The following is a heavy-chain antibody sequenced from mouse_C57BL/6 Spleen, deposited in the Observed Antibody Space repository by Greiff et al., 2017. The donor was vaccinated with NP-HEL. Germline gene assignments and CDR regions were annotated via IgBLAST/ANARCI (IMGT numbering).Heavy chain of an antibody. D-gene: IGHD1-1*01. J-gene: IGHJ2*01. Sequence: EVKLMESGGGLVQPGGSLSLSCAASGFTFTDYYMSWVRQPPGKALEWLGFIRNKANGYTTEYSASVKGRFTISRDNSQSILYLQMNALRAEDSATYYCARYKSSWGYFDYWGQGTTLTVSS. CDR3: ARYKSSWGYFDY. CDR2: IRNKANGYTT. CDR1: GFTFTDYY. V-gene: IGHV7-3*01.